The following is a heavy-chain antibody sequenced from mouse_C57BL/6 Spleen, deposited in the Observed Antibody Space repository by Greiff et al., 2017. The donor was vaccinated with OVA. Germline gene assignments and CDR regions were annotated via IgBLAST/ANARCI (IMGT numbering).Heavy chain of an antibody. Sequence: VQLKESGPVLVKPGASVKMSCKASGYTFTDYYMNWVKQSHGKSLEWIGVINPYNGGTSYNQKFKGKATLTVDKSSSTAYMELNSLTSEDSAVYYCASPVFDYWGQGTTLTVSS. J-gene: IGHJ2*01. CDR2: INPYNGGT. CDR3: ASPVFDY. CDR1: GYTFTDYY. V-gene: IGHV1-19*01.